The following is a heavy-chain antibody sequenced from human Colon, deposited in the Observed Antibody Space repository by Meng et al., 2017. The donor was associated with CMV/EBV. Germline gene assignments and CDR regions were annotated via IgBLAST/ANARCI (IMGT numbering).Heavy chain of an antibody. D-gene: IGHD5-18*01. V-gene: IGHV3-48*04. Sequence: GGSLRLSCTVSGGSISSSYWSWIRQSPGKGLEWVSGISWNSGSIGYADSVKGRFTISRDNAKNSLYLQMNSLRAEDTAVYYCARSRIQLWLNYFDYWGQGTLVTVSS. CDR2: ISWNSGSI. J-gene: IGHJ4*02. CDR3: ARSRIQLWLNYFDY. CDR1: GGSISSSY.